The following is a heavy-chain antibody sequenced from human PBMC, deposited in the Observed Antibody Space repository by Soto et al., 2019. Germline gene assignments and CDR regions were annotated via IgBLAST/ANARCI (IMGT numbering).Heavy chain of an antibody. CDR2: ISGSGGST. V-gene: IGHV3-23*01. J-gene: IGHJ3*02. CDR3: AKANAPYYYGSGSYPLDI. D-gene: IGHD3-10*01. CDR1: GFTFSSYA. Sequence: EVQLLESGGGLVQPGGSLRLSCAASGFTFSSYAMSWVRQAPGKGLEWVSAISGSGGSTYYADSVKGRFTISRDNSKNTLYLQMNSLRAEDTAVYYCAKANAPYYYGSGSYPLDIWGQGTMVTVSS.